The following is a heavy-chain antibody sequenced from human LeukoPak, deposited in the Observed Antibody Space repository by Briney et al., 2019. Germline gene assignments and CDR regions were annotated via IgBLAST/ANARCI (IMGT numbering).Heavy chain of an antibody. CDR1: GFTFSSYG. D-gene: IGHD3-22*01. J-gene: IGHJ5*02. V-gene: IGHV3-30*02. Sequence: PGGSLRLSCAASGFTFSSYGMHWVRQAPGKGLEWVTFIRYDESKKYYADSVKGRFTVSRDNSKNTVYLQMNSLTVEDPAVYYCAKEKYDSSPPYPWGQGTLVTVSS. CDR2: IRYDESKK. CDR3: AKEKYDSSPPYP.